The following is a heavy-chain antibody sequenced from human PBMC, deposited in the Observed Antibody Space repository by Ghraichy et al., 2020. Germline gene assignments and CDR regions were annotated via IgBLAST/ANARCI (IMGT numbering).Heavy chain of an antibody. V-gene: IGHV4-30-2*01. CDR1: GGSISSGGYS. D-gene: IGHD4-11*01. J-gene: IGHJ4*02. CDR2: IYHSGST. CDR3: ARETVTTYFDY. Sequence: SETLSLTCAVSGGSISSGGYSWSWIRQPPGKGLEWIGYIYHSGSTYYNPSLKSRVTISVDRSKNQFSLKLSSVTAADTAVYYCARETVTTYFDYWGQGTLVTVSS.